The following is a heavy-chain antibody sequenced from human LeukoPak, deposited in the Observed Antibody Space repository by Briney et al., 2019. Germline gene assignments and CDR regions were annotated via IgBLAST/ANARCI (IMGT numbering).Heavy chain of an antibody. CDR2: INHSGST. V-gene: IGHV4-34*01. Sequence: PSETLSLTCAVYGGSFSGYYWSWIRQPPGKGLEWIGEINHSGSTNYNPSLKSRVTISVDTSKNQLSLKLSSVTAADTAVYYCARVAVVAATRGFNWFDPWGQGTLVTVSS. J-gene: IGHJ5*02. D-gene: IGHD2-15*01. CDR1: GGSFSGYY. CDR3: ARVAVVAATRGFNWFDP.